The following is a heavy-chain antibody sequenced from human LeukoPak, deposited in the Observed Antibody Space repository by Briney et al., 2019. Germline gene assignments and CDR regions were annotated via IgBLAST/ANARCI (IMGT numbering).Heavy chain of an antibody. D-gene: IGHD5-18*01. CDR2: INSDGSIT. CDR3: ASPMWDTAIHDY. Sequence: RPGGSLRLSCAASGFTFSSHWMHWVRQAPGKGLVWVSRINSDGSITSYADSVKGRFTISRDNAEDTLYLQMNSLRAEDAAVYYCASPMWDTAIHDYWGQGTLVTVSS. CDR1: GFTFSSHW. J-gene: IGHJ4*02. V-gene: IGHV3-74*01.